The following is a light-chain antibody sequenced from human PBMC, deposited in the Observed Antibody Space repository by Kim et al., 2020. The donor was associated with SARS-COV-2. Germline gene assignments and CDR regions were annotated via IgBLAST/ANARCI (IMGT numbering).Light chain of an antibody. J-gene: IGLJ2*01. V-gene: IGLV3-1*01. CDR3: QAWESSTAR. Sequence: ESQGTEANFPCTGEKLAENYAFWYQQKPGQSPGLVIYQDSKRHPGIHERLAGSNSGNTATLTISGTQAMDEADYYCQAWESSTARFGGGTQLTVL. CDR2: QDS. CDR1: KLAENY.